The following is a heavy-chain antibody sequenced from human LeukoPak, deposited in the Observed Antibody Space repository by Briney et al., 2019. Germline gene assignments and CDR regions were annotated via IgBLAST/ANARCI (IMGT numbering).Heavy chain of an antibody. CDR3: AELGITMIGGV. J-gene: IGHJ6*04. V-gene: IGHV3-7*01. D-gene: IGHD3-10*02. Sequence: GGSLRLSCAASGFTFSSDWMIWVRQPPGKGLEWVANIKPDEGEKYYVDSVKGRFTISRDNAKNSLYLQMNSLRAEDTAVYYCAELGITMIGGVWGKGTTVTISS. CDR1: GFTFSSDW. CDR2: IKPDEGEK.